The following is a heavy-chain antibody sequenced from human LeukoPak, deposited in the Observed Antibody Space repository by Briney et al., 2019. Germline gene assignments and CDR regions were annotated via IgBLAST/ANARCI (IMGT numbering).Heavy chain of an antibody. D-gene: IGHD3-10*01. CDR3: ARELNGLGSYYNVRSNK. CDR1: GFTVSSNY. CDR2: MYSGGST. V-gene: IGHV3-53*01. Sequence: GGSLRLSCAASGFTVSSNYMSWVRQPPGKGLEWVSVMYSGGSTYYADSVKSRFPISRDNSKNTLYLQMNSLRGEDTAVYYCARELNGLGSYYNVRSNKWGQGTLVTVSS. J-gene: IGHJ4*02.